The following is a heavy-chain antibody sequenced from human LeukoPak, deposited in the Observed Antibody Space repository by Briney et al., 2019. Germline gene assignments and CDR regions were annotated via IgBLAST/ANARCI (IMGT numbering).Heavy chain of an antibody. J-gene: IGHJ3*02. CDR2: ISGSGGST. CDR1: GFTFSSYA. Sequence: PGGSLRLSCAASGFTFSSYAMSWVRQAPGKGLEWVSAISGSGGSTYYADSVKGRFTISRDNSKNTLYLQMNSLRAEDTAVYCCAKDPGYCSGGSCQHDAFDIWGQGTMVTVSS. V-gene: IGHV3-23*01. D-gene: IGHD2-15*01. CDR3: AKDPGYCSGGSCQHDAFDI.